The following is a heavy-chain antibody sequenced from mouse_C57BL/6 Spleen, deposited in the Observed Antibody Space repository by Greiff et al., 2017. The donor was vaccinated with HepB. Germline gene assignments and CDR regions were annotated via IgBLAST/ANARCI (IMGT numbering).Heavy chain of an antibody. CDR2: INPNNGGT. CDR3: AATGFDY. D-gene: IGHD4-1*02. Sequence: EVQLQQSGPELVKPGASVKISCKASGYTFTDYYMNWVKQSHGKSLEWIGDINPNNGGTSYNQKFKGKATLTVDKSSSTAYMELSSLTSEDSAVYYCAATGFDYWGQGTTLTVSS. V-gene: IGHV1-26*01. CDR1: GYTFTDYY. J-gene: IGHJ2*01.